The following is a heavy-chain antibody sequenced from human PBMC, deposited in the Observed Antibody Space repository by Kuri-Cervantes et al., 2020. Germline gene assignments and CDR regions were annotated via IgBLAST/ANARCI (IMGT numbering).Heavy chain of an antibody. CDR3: ARQRGSPSFDY. D-gene: IGHD6-13*01. J-gene: IGHJ4*02. CDR2: IYYSGTT. V-gene: IGHV4-39*01. Sequence: GSLRLSCTVSGGPISSSSYYWGWIRQPPGKGLEWIGYIYYSGTTNYNPSLKSRVTISVDTSKNQFSLKLSSVTAADTAVYYCARQRGSPSFDYWGQGTLVTVSS. CDR1: GGPISSSSYY.